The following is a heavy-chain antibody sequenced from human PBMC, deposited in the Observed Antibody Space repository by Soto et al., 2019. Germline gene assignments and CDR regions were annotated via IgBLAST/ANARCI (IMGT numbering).Heavy chain of an antibody. CDR2: ISYDGTNR. CDR1: GDSGFSFSSFG. Sequence: VQVVESGGGVVQPGGSLRLSCAASGDSGFSFSSFGMHWVRQAPGKGLAWVAVISYDGTNRHFADSVKGRFSVSRDNVLQKVYLQMNSLRPDDTTVYYCAKYKKITSYVYGMDVWGQGTAVTVSS. D-gene: IGHD1-1*01. CDR3: AKYKKITSYVYGMDV. J-gene: IGHJ6*02. V-gene: IGHV3-30*18.